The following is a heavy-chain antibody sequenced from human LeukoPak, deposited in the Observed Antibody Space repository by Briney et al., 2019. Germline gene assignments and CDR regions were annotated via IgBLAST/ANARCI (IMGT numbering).Heavy chain of an antibody. J-gene: IGHJ4*02. CDR3: ARGGGDGSFLDY. Sequence: SETLSLTCTVSGGSISSGGYYWSWIRQHPGKGLEWIGYIYYSGSTYYNPSLKSRVTISVDTSKNQFSLKLSSVTAADTAVYYCARGGGDGSFLDYWGQGILVTVSS. CDR2: IYYSGST. CDR1: GGSISSGGYY. D-gene: IGHD5-24*01. V-gene: IGHV4-31*03.